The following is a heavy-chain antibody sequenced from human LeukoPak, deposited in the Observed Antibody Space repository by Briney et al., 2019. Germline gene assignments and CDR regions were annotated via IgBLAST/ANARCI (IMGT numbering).Heavy chain of an antibody. V-gene: IGHV1-2*02. J-gene: IGHJ5*02. D-gene: IGHD3-22*01. CDR2: INPNSGGT. Sequence: ASVKVSCKASGCTFTGYYMHWVRQAPGQGLEWMGWINPNSGGTNYAQKFQGRVTMTRDTSISTAYMELSRLRSDDTAVYYCARDLYYYDSSGYYPWGQGTLVTVSS. CDR3: ARDLYYYDSSGYYP. CDR1: GCTFTGYY.